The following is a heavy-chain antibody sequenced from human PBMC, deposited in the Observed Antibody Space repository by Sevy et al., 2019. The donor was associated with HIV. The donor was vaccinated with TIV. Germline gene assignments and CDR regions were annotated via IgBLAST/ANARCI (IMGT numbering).Heavy chain of an antibody. Sequence: GSLRLSCAASGITVSDAVMTWVRQAPGKGLEWIGRIKSKVDGGATGYAAPVRGRFTILRDDSKDTLYLQMNSLKTEDTAMYYCAAGRVRDYWGQGTLVTVSS. V-gene: IGHV3-15*01. J-gene: IGHJ4*02. CDR2: IKSKVDGGAT. D-gene: IGHD1-1*01. CDR1: GITVSDAV. CDR3: AAGRVRDY.